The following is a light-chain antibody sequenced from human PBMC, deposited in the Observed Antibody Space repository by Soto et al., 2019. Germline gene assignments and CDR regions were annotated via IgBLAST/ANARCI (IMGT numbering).Light chain of an antibody. J-gene: IGKJ1*01. V-gene: IGKV3-20*01. CDR1: HNISSSY. Sequence: EIVLTQSPGTLSLSPGERATLSCRATHNISSSYLAWLQQQPGQAPRLLVYGIARRAPGIPDRVSGSGSGKDFTLTIPRLEPADFGVYYCQQYVASSPRTFGQGTKVDIQ. CDR2: GIA. CDR3: QQYVASSPRT.